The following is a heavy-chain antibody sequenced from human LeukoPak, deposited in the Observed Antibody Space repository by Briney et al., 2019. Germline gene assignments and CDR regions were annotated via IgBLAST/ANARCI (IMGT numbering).Heavy chain of an antibody. D-gene: IGHD6-13*01. J-gene: IGHJ1*01. CDR2: IRYDGSNK. CDR1: GFTFSSYG. Sequence: PGGSLRLSCAASGFTFSSYGMHWVRQAPGKGLEWVAFIRYDGSNKYYADSVKGRFTISRDNAKNSLFLQMNSLRAEDTALYYCAKVGRAAGIAREYFQHWGQGTLVTVSS. CDR3: AKVGRAAGIAREYFQH. V-gene: IGHV3-30*02.